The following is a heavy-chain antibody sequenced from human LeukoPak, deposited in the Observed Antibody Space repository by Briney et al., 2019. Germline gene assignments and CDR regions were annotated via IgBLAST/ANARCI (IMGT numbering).Heavy chain of an antibody. CDR2: IYPGDSDT. CDR1: GYSFTSYW. Sequence: GESLKVSCKGSGYSFTSYWIGWVRQMPGKGLEWMGIIYPGDSDTRYSPSFQGQVTISADKSISTAYLQWSSLKASDTAMYYCTIFYRFGELLVDYWGQGTLVTVSS. V-gene: IGHV5-51*01. D-gene: IGHD3-10*01. CDR3: TIFYRFGELLVDY. J-gene: IGHJ4*02.